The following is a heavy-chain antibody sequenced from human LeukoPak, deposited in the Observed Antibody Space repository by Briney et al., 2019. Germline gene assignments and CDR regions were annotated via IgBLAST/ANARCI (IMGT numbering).Heavy chain of an antibody. CDR3: ARGSIAAAGDPSDY. CDR1: GFTFSSYA. Sequence: GGSLRLSCAASGFTFSSYAMSWVRQAPGKGLEWVAVIWYDGSNKYYADSVKGRFTISRDNSKNTLYLQMNSLRAEDTAVYYCARGSIAAAGDPSDYWGQGTLVTVSS. V-gene: IGHV3-33*08. CDR2: IWYDGSNK. J-gene: IGHJ4*02. D-gene: IGHD6-13*01.